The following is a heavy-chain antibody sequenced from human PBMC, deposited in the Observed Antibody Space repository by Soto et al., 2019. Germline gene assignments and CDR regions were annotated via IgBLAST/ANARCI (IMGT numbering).Heavy chain of an antibody. D-gene: IGHD3-9*01. CDR3: VREYYNVLTGYSTFDY. V-gene: IGHV4-59*01. Sequence: SETLSLTCTVSGGSISSNYWTWIRQPPGKGLEWIGYIYHSGSTNYNPSLLSRVTISIDTSKNQFSLKLTSVTAADTAIYYCVREYYNVLTGYSTFDYWGQGTLVTVSS. CDR2: IYHSGST. J-gene: IGHJ4*02. CDR1: GGSISSNY.